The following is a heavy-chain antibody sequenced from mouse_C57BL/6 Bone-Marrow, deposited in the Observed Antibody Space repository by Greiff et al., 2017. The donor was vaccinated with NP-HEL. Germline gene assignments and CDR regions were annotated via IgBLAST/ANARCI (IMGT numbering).Heavy chain of an antibody. CDR3: ARRPPNYYGSSYWAMDY. D-gene: IGHD1-1*01. CDR1: GYSITSGYY. J-gene: IGHJ4*01. V-gene: IGHV3-6*01. CDR2: ISYDGSN. Sequence: EVQLQESGPGLVKPSQSLSLTCSVTGYSITSGYYWNWIRQFPGNKLEWMGYISYDGSNNYNPSLKNRISITRDTSKNQFFLKLNSVTTEDTATYYCARRPPNYYGSSYWAMDYWGQGTSVTVSS.